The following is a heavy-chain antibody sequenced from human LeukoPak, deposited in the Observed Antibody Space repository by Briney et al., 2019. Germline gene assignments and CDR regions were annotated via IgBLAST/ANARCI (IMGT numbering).Heavy chain of an antibody. CDR3: ARVPRNLAVAGTDDY. D-gene: IGHD6-19*01. J-gene: IGHJ4*02. V-gene: IGHV1-69*01. CDR1: GGTFSSYA. Sequence: SVKVSCKASGGTFSSYAISWVRQAPGQGLEWMGGIIPIFGTANYAQKYQGRVTITADESTSTAYMELSSLRSEDTAVYYCARVPRNLAVAGTDDYWGQGTLVTVSS. CDR2: IIPIFGTA.